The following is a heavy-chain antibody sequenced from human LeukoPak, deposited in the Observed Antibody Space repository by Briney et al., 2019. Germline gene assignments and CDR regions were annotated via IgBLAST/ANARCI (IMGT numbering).Heavy chain of an antibody. CDR3: ARVGSAGSGYYSSYYYFDY. J-gene: IGHJ4*02. V-gene: IGHV4-38-2*02. CDR1: GYSISSGYY. D-gene: IGHD3-22*01. CDR2: IYHSGST. Sequence: SETLSLTCTVSGYSISSGYYWGWIRQPPGKGLEWIGSIYHSGSTYYNPSLKSRVTISVDTSKNQFSLKLSSVTAADTAVYYCARVGSAGSGYYSSYYYFDYWGQGTLVTVSS.